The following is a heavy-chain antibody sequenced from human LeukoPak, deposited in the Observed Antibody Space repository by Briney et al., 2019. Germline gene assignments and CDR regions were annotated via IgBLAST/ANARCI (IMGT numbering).Heavy chain of an antibody. J-gene: IGHJ4*02. CDR1: GGSISISGYY. V-gene: IGHV4-31*03. CDR2: ISYSGST. D-gene: IGHD2-8*02. Sequence: PSETLSLTCTVSGGSISISGYYRSWIRQHPGEGLEWIGYISYSGSTYYSPSLKSRVTISVDTSKNQFSLKLSSVTAADTAVYYCARGVLVWGQGTLVTVSS. CDR3: ARGVLV.